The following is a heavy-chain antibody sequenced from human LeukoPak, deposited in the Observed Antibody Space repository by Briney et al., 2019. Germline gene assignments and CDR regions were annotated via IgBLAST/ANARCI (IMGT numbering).Heavy chain of an antibody. J-gene: IGHJ3*02. D-gene: IGHD4-17*01. V-gene: IGHV3-48*04. CDR1: GFTFSSYS. CDR2: ISSSSSTI. CDR3: ARSVLRNAFDI. Sequence: GGSLRLSCAASGFTFSSYSMNWVRQAPGKGLEWVSYISSSSSTIYYADSVKGRFTISRDNAKNSLYLQMNSLRAEDTAVYYCARSVLRNAFDIWGQGTMVTVSS.